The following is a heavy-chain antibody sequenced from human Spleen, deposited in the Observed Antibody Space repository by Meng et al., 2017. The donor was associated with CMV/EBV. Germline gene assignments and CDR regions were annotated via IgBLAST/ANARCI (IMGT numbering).Heavy chain of an antibody. D-gene: IGHD2-21*01. Sequence: GESLKISCAASGFTFRTYGMHWVRQAPGKGLEWAAFIRHDGSNKYYLDSVKGRFTISRDNSKNTLYLQMDSQRHEDTAFYPCVKEGIRDEWPRDFDYWGQGLLVTVSS. CDR1: GFTFRTYG. CDR3: VKEGIRDEWPRDFDY. CDR2: IRHDGSNK. V-gene: IGHV3-30*02. J-gene: IGHJ4*02.